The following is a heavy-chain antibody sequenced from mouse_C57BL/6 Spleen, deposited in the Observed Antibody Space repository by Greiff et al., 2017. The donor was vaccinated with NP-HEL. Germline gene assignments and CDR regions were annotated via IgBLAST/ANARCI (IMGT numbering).Heavy chain of an antibody. V-gene: IGHV1-26*01. CDR3: ARGRDGGYYVVWYFDV. Sequence: EVQLQQSGPELVKPGASVKISCKASGYTFTDYYMNWVKQSHGKSLEWIGDINPNNGGTSYNQKFKGKATLTVDKSSSTAYMELRSLTSEDSAVYYCARGRDGGYYVVWYFDVWGTGTTVTVSS. CDR2: INPNNGGT. D-gene: IGHD2-3*01. J-gene: IGHJ1*03. CDR1: GYTFTDYY.